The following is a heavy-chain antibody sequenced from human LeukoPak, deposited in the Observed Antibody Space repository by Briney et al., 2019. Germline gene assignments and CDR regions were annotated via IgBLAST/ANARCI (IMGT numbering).Heavy chain of an antibody. CDR2: IYYSGST. J-gene: IGHJ3*02. CDR1: GGSISSYY. V-gene: IGHV4-59*12. Sequence: PSETLSLTCTVSGGSISSYYWSWIRQPPGEGLEWIGYIYYSGSTNYNPSLKSRVTISVDTSKNQFSLKLSSVTAADTAVYYCARPPSYDILTGYSNGAFDIWGQGTMVTVSS. CDR3: ARPPSYDILTGYSNGAFDI. D-gene: IGHD3-9*01.